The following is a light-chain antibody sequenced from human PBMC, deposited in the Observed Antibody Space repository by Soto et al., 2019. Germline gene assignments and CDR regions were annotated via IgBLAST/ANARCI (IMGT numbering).Light chain of an antibody. CDR1: SRDVGIYNY. CDR3: SSYTGSTNDV. Sequence: QSVLTQPASVSGSPGQSITISCTGTSRDVGIYNYVSWYQQHPGKAPNLMIYQVTTRPSGVSNRFSGSKSGNTASLTISGLQAEDEADYYCSSYTGSTNDVFGTGTKVPVL. CDR2: QVT. V-gene: IGLV2-14*01. J-gene: IGLJ1*01.